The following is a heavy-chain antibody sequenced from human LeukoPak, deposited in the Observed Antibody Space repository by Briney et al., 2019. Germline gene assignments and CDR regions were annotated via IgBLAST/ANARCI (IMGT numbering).Heavy chain of an antibody. CDR2: IKEDGTEE. D-gene: IGHD5-24*01. CDR1: GFTFSISW. CDR3: ARWCDGLEFEY. J-gene: IGHJ4*02. Sequence: PGGSLRLSCAASGFTFSISWTTWVRQAPGKGPEWVAHIKEDGTEEYYVDSVKGRFTISRDNAKNSLYLQMNSLRAEDTAVYYRARWCDGLEFEYSGQGGPVSVSS. V-gene: IGHV3-7*05.